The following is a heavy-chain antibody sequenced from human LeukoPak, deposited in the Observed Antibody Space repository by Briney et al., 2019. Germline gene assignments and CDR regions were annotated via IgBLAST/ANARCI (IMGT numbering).Heavy chain of an antibody. J-gene: IGHJ4*02. Sequence: ASVKVSCKASGGTFSSYAISWVRQAPGQGLEWMGWINTNTGNPTYAQGFTGRFVFSLDTSVSTAYLQISSLKAEDTAVYYCASGPPEPRRGSYWGEYYFDYWGQGTLVTVSS. CDR3: ASGPPEPRRGSYWGEYYFDY. CDR1: GGTFSSYA. CDR2: INTNTGNP. V-gene: IGHV7-4-1*02. D-gene: IGHD1-26*01.